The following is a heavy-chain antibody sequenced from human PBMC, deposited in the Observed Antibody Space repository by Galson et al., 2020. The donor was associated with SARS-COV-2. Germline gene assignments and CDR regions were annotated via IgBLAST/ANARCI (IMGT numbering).Heavy chain of an antibody. CDR1: AFSFSYYG. J-gene: IGHJ4*02. Sequence: GESLKISCSASAFSFSYYGMHWVRQAPGKGLEWVAVISYDGNNKYYADSVKGRFTISRDNSKNTLFLQMDSLTTNDTAVYYCAKARDGYRYFDYWGQGTLVTVSS. CDR3: AKARDGYRYFDY. V-gene: IGHV3-30*18. CDR2: ISYDGNNK. D-gene: IGHD5-12*01.